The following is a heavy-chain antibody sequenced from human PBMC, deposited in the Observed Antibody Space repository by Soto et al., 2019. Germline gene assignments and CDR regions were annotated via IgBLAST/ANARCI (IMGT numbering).Heavy chain of an antibody. Sequence: QVQLVESGGGVVQPGRSLRLSCAASGFTFSSYGMHWVRQAPGKGLEWVAVISYDGSNKYYADSVKGRFTISRDNSKNTLYLQMNSLRAEGTAVYYCAKDQRLLWFGEQMYYFDYWGQGTLVTVSS. CDR3: AKDQRLLWFGEQMYYFDY. V-gene: IGHV3-30*18. J-gene: IGHJ4*02. CDR1: GFTFSSYG. D-gene: IGHD3-10*01. CDR2: ISYDGSNK.